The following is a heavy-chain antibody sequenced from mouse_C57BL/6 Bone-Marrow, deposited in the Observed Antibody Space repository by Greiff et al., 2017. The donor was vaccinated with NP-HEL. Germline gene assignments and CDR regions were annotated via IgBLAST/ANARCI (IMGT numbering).Heavy chain of an antibody. J-gene: IGHJ4*01. V-gene: IGHV1-64*01. D-gene: IGHD1-1*01. CDR2: IHPNSGST. Sequence: QVQLKQPGAELVKPGASVKLSCKASGYTFTSYWMHWVKQRPGQGLEWIGMIHPNSGSTNYNEKFKSKATLTVDKSSSTAYMQLSSLTSEDSAVYYCARSLIYYYGSSSPYYAMDYWGQGTSVTVSS. CDR1: GYTFTSYW. CDR3: ARSLIYYYGSSSPYYAMDY.